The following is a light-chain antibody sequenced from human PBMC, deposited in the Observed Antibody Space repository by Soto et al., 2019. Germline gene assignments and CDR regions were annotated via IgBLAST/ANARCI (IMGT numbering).Light chain of an antibody. V-gene: IGKV3-15*01. CDR2: GAS. CDR3: QQYNNWPTVT. J-gene: IGKJ3*01. CDR1: QSVYNN. Sequence: EIVMTQSPATLSVSPGERATLSCRASQSVYNNLAWYQQKPGQAPRLLIYGASTRAAGIPARFSGRVSGTEVTLNISSLQAEDFAVYYCQQYNNWPTVTVGPGTKVDI.